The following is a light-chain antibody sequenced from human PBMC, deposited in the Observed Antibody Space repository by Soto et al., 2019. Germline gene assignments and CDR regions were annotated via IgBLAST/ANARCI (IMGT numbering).Light chain of an antibody. J-gene: IGKJ2*01. Sequence: DVVLTQSPLSLTATLGQPASISCRSSQSLVYRDGNTYLSWFQRRPGHSPRRLIYTVSDRDSGVPDRFSGSGSGTDFTLRISRVEAEALGVYFCMQGTHWPYTFGQGTKLEIK. CDR1: QSLVYRDGNTY. CDR2: TVS. V-gene: IGKV2-30*01. CDR3: MQGTHWPYT.